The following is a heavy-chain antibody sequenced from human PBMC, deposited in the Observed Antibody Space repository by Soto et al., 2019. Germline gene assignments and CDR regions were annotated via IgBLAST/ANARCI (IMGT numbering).Heavy chain of an antibody. V-gene: IGHV1-2*02. D-gene: IGHD3-22*01. CDR2: MDPNSGGT. CDR1: GYTFPGYY. Sequence: QEQLVQSGAEVKKPGASVQVSCKASGYTFPGYYIHWVRQAPGQGLEWVGWMDPNSGGTSYAEKLQSRATMARDTTITTAYKELTILRSDATAVYHGARENAGRLSNGYGFDIWGQGTQVTVS. J-gene: IGHJ3*02. CDR3: ARENAGRLSNGYGFDI.